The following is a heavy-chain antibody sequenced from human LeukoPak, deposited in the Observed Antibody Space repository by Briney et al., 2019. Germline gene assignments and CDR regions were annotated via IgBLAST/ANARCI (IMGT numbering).Heavy chain of an antibody. V-gene: IGHV3-30*04. Sequence: GGSLRLSCAASGFTFSNYAMHWVRQAPGKGLEWVAVISYDGSSKYYADSVKGRFTISRDNSKNTLYLQMNSLRPEDTAVYYCAGVPNLPYYYDSRTAFDIWGQGTMVTVSS. J-gene: IGHJ3*02. D-gene: IGHD3-22*01. CDR2: ISYDGSSK. CDR1: GFTFSNYA. CDR3: AGVPNLPYYYDSRTAFDI.